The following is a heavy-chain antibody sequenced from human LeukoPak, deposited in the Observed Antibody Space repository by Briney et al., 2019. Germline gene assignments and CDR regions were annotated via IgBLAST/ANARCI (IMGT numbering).Heavy chain of an antibody. D-gene: IGHD3-3*01. Sequence: GGSLRLSCEASGFIFIHFWMSWVRQAPGKGLELVASIRQDGSERYYVDSVKGRFNISRDNAKNSLYLQVNSLRVEDTAIYYCARQNLYYDFWSGYSRDYYYMDVWGKGTTVTVSS. CDR2: IRQDGSER. V-gene: IGHV3-7*01. CDR1: GFIFIHFW. CDR3: ARQNLYYDFWSGYSRDYYYMDV. J-gene: IGHJ6*03.